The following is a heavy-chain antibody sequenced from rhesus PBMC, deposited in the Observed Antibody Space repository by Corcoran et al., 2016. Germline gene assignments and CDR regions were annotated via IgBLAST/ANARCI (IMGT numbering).Heavy chain of an antibody. J-gene: IGHJ1*01. CDR3: ARGRHSEYFDF. CDR1: GYSISSNY. V-gene: IGHV4-147*01. Sequence: QVQLQVSGPGLVKPSETLSLTCAVSGYSISSNYWSWIRQPPGKGLEWFGDIYGSRGRTYYNPSLKSRVTISADTSKNRCSLQLRSVTAADTAVYECARGRHSEYFDFWGQGARVTVSS. CDR2: IYGSRGRT.